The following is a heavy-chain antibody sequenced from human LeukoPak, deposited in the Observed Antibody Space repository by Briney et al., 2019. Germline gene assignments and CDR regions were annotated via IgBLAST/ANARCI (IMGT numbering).Heavy chain of an antibody. J-gene: IGHJ5*02. D-gene: IGHD2/OR15-2a*01. CDR3: ASSSTLTP. CDR1: GGSFSGCY. CDR2: INHSGST. Sequence: SETLSLTCAVYGGSFSGCYWSWIRQPPGKGLEWIGEINHSGSTNYNPSLKSRVTISVDTSKNQFSLKLSSVTAADTAVYYCASSSTLTPWGQGTLVTVSS. V-gene: IGHV4-34*01.